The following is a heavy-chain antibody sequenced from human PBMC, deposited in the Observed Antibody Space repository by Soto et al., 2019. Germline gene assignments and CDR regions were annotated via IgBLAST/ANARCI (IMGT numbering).Heavy chain of an antibody. CDR1: GGSISSGGYY. CDR3: ARVRYCSGGSCHPRFDP. V-gene: IGHV4-31*03. Sequence: QVQLQESGPGLVKPSQTLSLTCTVSGGSISSGGYYWSWIRQHPGKGLEWIGYIYYSGSTYYNPSLKSRVTISLDTSKNQFSLKLSYVTAADTAVYYCARVRYCSGGSCHPRFDPWGQGTLVTVSS. D-gene: IGHD2-15*01. J-gene: IGHJ5*02. CDR2: IYYSGST.